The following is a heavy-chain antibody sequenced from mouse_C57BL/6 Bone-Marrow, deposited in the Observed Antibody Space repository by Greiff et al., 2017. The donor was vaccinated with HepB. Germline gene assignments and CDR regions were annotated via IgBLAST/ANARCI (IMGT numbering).Heavy chain of an antibody. Sequence: VQLQQPGAELVRPGTSVKLSCKASGYTFTSYWMHWVKQRPGQGLEWIGVIDPSDSYTNYNQKFKGKATLTVDTSSSPAYMQLSSLTSEDSAVYYCQSLHYYGSNWYFDVWGTGTTVTVSS. J-gene: IGHJ1*03. CDR3: QSLHYYGSNWYFDV. V-gene: IGHV1-59*01. CDR1: GYTFTSYW. D-gene: IGHD1-1*01. CDR2: IDPSDSYT.